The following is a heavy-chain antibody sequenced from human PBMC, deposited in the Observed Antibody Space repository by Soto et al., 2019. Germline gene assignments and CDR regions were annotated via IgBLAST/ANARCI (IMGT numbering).Heavy chain of an antibody. CDR3: AKEGSSGWYFFDY. CDR1: AFTFTSSA. J-gene: IGHJ4*02. D-gene: IGHD6-19*01. V-gene: IGHV1-58*02. Sequence: SVKVSCKASAFTFTSSAMQWVRQARGQRLEWIGWIVVGSGNTNYAQKFQERVTITRDMSTSTAYMELSSLRSEDTAVYYCAKEGSSGWYFFDYWGQGTLVTVSS. CDR2: IVVGSGNT.